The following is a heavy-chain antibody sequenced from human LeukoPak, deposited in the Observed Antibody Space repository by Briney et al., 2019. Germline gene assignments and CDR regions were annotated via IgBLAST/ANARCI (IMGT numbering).Heavy chain of an antibody. CDR3: ARDLVATITFGY. CDR1: GYTFTSYG. V-gene: IGHV1-18*01. J-gene: IGHJ4*02. Sequence: ASVKVSCKASGYTFTSYGISWVRQAPGQGLEWMGWISAYNGNTNCAQKLQGRVTMTTDTSTSTAYMELRSLRSDDTAVYYCARDLVATITFGYWGQGTLVTVSS. CDR2: ISAYNGNT. D-gene: IGHD5-12*01.